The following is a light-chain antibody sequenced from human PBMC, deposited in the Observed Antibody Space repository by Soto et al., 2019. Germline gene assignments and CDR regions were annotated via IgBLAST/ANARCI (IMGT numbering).Light chain of an antibody. J-gene: IGKJ5*01. V-gene: IGKV3-20*01. CDR3: QQYGSSPLIS. CDR2: GAS. CDR1: QTVSITY. Sequence: EIVLTQSPGTLSLSTGERATLSCRASQTVSITYLTWYQQKPGQAPRLLIFGASKRATGIPDRFSGSGSGRDFTLTISGLEPEDFAVYYCQQYGSSPLISFGQGTRLEIK.